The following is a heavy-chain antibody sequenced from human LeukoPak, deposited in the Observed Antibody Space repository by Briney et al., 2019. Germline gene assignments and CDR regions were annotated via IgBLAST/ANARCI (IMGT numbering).Heavy chain of an antibody. CDR3: ARTEHSGSYYKVYY. D-gene: IGHD3-10*01. CDR1: GFTFSSYE. V-gene: IGHV3-21*01. J-gene: IGHJ4*02. Sequence: GGSLRLSCAASGFTFSSYEMNWVRQAPGEGVECVSSICSSSSYIYYADTVKGRFTISRDNAKNSLYLQMNSLRAEDTAVYYCARTEHSGSYYKVYYWGQGTLVTVSS. CDR2: ICSSSSYI.